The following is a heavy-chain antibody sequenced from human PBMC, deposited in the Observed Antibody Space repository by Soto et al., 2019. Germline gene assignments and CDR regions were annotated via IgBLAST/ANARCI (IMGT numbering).Heavy chain of an antibody. CDR2: INHSGST. V-gene: IGHV4-34*01. Sequence: PSETLSLTCAVYGGSFSGYYWSWIRQPPGKGLEWIGEINHSGSTNYNPSLKSRVTISVDTSKNQFSLKLSSVTAADTAVYYCARRKDYYGSGSYYKPAPYNDYWGQGTLVTVSS. CDR1: GGSFSGYY. D-gene: IGHD3-10*01. CDR3: ARRKDYYGSGSYYKPAPYNDY. J-gene: IGHJ4*02.